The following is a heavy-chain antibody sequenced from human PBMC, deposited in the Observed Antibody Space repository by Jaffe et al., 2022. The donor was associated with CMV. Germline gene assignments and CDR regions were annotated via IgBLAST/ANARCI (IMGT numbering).Heavy chain of an antibody. CDR2: ISSSSSYI. CDR1: GFTFSSYS. D-gene: IGHD5-18*01. V-gene: IGHV3-21*01. CDR3: AREYRILQNWFDP. Sequence: EVQLVESGGGLVKPGGSLRLSCAASGFTFSSYSMNWVRQAPGKGLEWVSSISSSSSYIYYADSVKGRFTISRDNAKNSLYLQMNSLRAEDTAVYYCAREYRILQNWFDPWGQGTLVTVSS. J-gene: IGHJ5*02.